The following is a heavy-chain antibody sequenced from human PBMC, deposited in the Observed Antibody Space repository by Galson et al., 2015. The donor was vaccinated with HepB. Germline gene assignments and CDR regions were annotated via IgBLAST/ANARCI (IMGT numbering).Heavy chain of an antibody. Sequence: SVKVSCKASGGTFSSYTISWVRQAPGQGLEWMGRIIPILGIANYAQKFQGRVTITADKSTSTAYMELSSLRSEDTAVYYCARSDYCGGDCYQLLDYWGQGTLVTVSS. V-gene: IGHV1-69*02. CDR2: IIPILGIA. D-gene: IGHD2-21*02. J-gene: IGHJ4*02. CDR1: GGTFSSYT. CDR3: ARSDYCGGDCYQLLDY.